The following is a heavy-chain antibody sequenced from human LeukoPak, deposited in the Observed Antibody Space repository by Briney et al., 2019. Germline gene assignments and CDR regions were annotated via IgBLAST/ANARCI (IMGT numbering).Heavy chain of an antibody. V-gene: IGHV4-59*01. D-gene: IGHD6-19*01. Sequence: SETLSLTCTVSGGSISSYYWSWIRQPPGKGLEWIGYIYYSGSTNYNPSLKSRVTISVDTSKNQFSLKLSSVTAADTAVYYCARARSSYSSGWSAFDIWGQGTMVTVSS. CDR1: GGSISSYY. CDR3: ARARSSYSSGWSAFDI. J-gene: IGHJ3*02. CDR2: IYYSGST.